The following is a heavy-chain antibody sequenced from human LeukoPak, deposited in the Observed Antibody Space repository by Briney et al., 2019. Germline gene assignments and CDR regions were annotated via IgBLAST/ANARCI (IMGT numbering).Heavy chain of an antibody. J-gene: IGHJ4*02. CDR1: GGSISSGGYS. V-gene: IGHV4-30-2*01. CDR2: IYHSGST. Sequence: PSETLSLTCAVSGGSISSGGYSWSWLRQPPGKGLEWIGYIYHSGSTYYNPSLKSRVTISVDRSKNQFSLKLSSVTAADTAVYYCARYDSSGYFLFDYWGQGTLVTVSS. D-gene: IGHD3-22*01. CDR3: ARYDSSGYFLFDY.